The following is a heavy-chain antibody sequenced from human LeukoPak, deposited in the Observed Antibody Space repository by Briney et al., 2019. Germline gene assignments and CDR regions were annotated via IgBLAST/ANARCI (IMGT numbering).Heavy chain of an antibody. J-gene: IGHJ3*02. Sequence: PSETLSLTCTVSGGSISSGDYYWSWIRQPPGKGLEWIGYIDYSGSTYYNPSLKSRVTISIDTSKNQFSLKLSSVTAADTAVYYCVREAVKFDSDAFDIWGQGTMVTVSS. CDR2: IDYSGST. V-gene: IGHV4-30-4*01. CDR1: GGSISSGDYY. D-gene: IGHD3-10*01. CDR3: VREAVKFDSDAFDI.